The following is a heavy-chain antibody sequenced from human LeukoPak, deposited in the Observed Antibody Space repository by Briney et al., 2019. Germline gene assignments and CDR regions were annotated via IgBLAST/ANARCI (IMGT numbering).Heavy chain of an antibody. D-gene: IGHD3-9*01. CDR2: ISACNGNT. V-gene: IGHV1-18*01. Sequence: GASVKVSCKASGGTFSNYAISWVRQAPGQGLEWMGWISACNGNTNYAQKLQGRVTMTTDTSTSTAYMELRSLRSDDTAVYYCARGIGYFDWLLSYNYYYYYMDVWGKGTTVTISS. CDR1: GGTFSNYA. CDR3: ARGIGYFDWLLSYNYYYYYMDV. J-gene: IGHJ6*03.